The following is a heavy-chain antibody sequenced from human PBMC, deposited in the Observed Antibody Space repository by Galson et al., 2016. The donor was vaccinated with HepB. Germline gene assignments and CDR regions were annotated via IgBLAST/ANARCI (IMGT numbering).Heavy chain of an antibody. CDR3: ERVRSGYSGYANPYYYGMDV. CDR1: GDSVSSNSAT. J-gene: IGHJ6*02. CDR2: TYYGSKWYN. D-gene: IGHD5-12*01. Sequence: CAISGDSVSSNSATWNWIRQSPSRGLEWLGRTYYGSKWYNDYALSVKSRITINPATSKNQFSLQLNSVTPEDTAVYYCERVRSGYSGYANPYYYGMDVWGQGTTVTVSS. V-gene: IGHV6-1*01.